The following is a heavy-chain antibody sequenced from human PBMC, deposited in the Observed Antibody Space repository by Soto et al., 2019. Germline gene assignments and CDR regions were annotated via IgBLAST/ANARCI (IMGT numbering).Heavy chain of an antibody. Sequence: LRLSCAASGFTVGNNYMSWVRQAPGKGLEWVSIIHRGGSTSYADSVKGRFTISRDSSKNILYLQINGLTADDTAVYYCARSANTYGSPFDYWGQGALVTVSS. J-gene: IGHJ4*02. CDR1: GFTVGNNY. CDR3: ARSANTYGSPFDY. V-gene: IGHV3-66*01. CDR2: IHRGGST. D-gene: IGHD3-10*01.